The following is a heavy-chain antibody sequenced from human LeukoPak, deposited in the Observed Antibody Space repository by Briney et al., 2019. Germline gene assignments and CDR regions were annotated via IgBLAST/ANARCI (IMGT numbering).Heavy chain of an antibody. J-gene: IGHJ3*02. CDR3: ATDLYSSTTGDAFDI. CDR2: INPNSGGT. Sequence: ASVKVSCKASGYTFTGYYMHWVRQAPGQGLEWMGWINPNSGGTNYAQKFQGRVTMTRDTSISTAYMELSRLRSDDTAVYYCATDLYSSTTGDAFDIWGQGTMVTVSS. V-gene: IGHV1-2*02. D-gene: IGHD6-13*01. CDR1: GYTFTGYY.